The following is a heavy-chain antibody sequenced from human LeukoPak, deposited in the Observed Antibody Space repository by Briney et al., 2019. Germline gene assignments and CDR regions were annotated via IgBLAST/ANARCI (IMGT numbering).Heavy chain of an antibody. J-gene: IGHJ4*02. Sequence: ASVKVSCKASGYTFTSYGISWVRQAPGQGLEWMGWISAYNGNTNYAQKLQGRVTMTTDKSTSTAYMELSSLRSEDTAVYYCARGEDGYAFDYWGQGTLVTVSS. D-gene: IGHD5-24*01. CDR3: ARGEDGYAFDY. CDR1: GYTFTSYG. V-gene: IGHV1-18*01. CDR2: ISAYNGNT.